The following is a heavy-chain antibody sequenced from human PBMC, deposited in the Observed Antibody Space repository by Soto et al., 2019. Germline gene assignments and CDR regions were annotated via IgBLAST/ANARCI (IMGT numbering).Heavy chain of an antibody. CDR3: AKGYYYFDG. V-gene: IGHV3-23*01. D-gene: IGHD2-21*01. CDR2: ISGSGGST. CDR1: GSSFSSSA. J-gene: IGHJ4*02. Sequence: GVRRISWASSGSSFSSSAMSLVRQAPGKGLEWVSAISGSGGSTYYADSVKGRFTISRDNSKNTLYLQMNSLRAEDKAVYYCAKGYYYFDGWGQGILGTGSS.